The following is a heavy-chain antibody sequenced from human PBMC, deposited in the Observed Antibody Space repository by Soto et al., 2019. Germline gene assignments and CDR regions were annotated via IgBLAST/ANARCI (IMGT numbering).Heavy chain of an antibody. D-gene: IGHD1-26*01. CDR2: ISAYNYNT. J-gene: IGHJ5*02. CDR3: ARVVGALGHGFDP. V-gene: IGHV1-18*01. CDR1: GYTFTSYG. Sequence: QVQLVQSGAEVKKPGASVKVSCKASGYTFTSYGLSWVRQAPGQGLEWMGRISAYNYNTNYAQKLQGRVTMTTDTSTSTASMELRSLSSDDTAVYYCARVVGALGHGFDPWGQGTLVTVSS.